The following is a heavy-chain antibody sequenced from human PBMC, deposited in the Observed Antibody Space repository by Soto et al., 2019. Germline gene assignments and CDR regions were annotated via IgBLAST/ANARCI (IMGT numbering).Heavy chain of an antibody. D-gene: IGHD2-15*01. CDR3: ARYCSGGSCTNWFDP. CDR2: IYYSGST. V-gene: IGHV4-31*03. CDR1: GGSISSGGYY. J-gene: IGHJ5*02. Sequence: QVQLQESGPGLVKPSQTLSLTCTVSGGSISSGGYYWSWIRQHPGKGLEWIGYIYYSGSTYYNPSLKSRVTISVDTSKNQFSLKLSSVTAADTAVYYCARYCSGGSCTNWFDPWGQGTLVTVSS.